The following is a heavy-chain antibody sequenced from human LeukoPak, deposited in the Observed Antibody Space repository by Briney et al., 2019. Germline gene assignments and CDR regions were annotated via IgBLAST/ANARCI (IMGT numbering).Heavy chain of an antibody. V-gene: IGHV3-21*01. CDR2: ISSSSSYI. CDR1: GFTFSSYS. Sequence: PGGSLRLSCAASGFTFSSYSMNWVRQAPGKGLEWVSSISSSSSYIYYADSVKGRFTISRDNAKNSLYLQMNSLRAEDTAVYYCASPTSYYYGSGGMDYWGQGTLVTVSS. J-gene: IGHJ4*02. CDR3: ASPTSYYYGSGGMDY. D-gene: IGHD3-10*01.